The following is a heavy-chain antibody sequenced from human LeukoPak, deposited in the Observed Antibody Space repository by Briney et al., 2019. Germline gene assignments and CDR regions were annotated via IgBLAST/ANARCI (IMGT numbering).Heavy chain of an antibody. D-gene: IGHD3-22*01. CDR2: INPNSGGT. V-gene: IGHV1-2*02. Sequence: GASVKVSCKASGYTFTGYYMHWVRQAPGQGLEWMGWINPNSGGTNYAQKFQGRVTMTRDTSTSTVYMELSSLRSEDTAVYYCARGLMIVRNWFDPWGQGTLVTVSS. CDR1: GYTFTGYY. CDR3: ARGLMIVRNWFDP. J-gene: IGHJ5*02.